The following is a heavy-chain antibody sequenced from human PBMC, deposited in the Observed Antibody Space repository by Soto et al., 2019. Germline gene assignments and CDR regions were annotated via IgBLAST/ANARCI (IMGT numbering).Heavy chain of an antibody. Sequence: QVQLQESGPGLVKPSQTLSLTCTVSGGSISSGDYYWSWIRQPPGKGLEWIGYIYYSGSTYYTPSLKFLMTIFGDPSKILFSLKLSSVTGADSPVYYCGICGGNSVYFDYWGQGTLVTFAS. V-gene: IGHV4-30-4*01. D-gene: IGHD2-21*02. J-gene: IGHJ4*02. CDR2: IYYSGST. CDR1: GGSISSGDYY. CDR3: GICGGNSVYFDY.